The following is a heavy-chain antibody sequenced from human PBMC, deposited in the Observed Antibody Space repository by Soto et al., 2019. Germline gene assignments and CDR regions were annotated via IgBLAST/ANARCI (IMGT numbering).Heavy chain of an antibody. CDR2: IIPIFGTA. V-gene: IGHV1-69*01. J-gene: IGHJ2*01. CDR3: ARDSPRPLRRYWYFDL. CDR1: GGTFSSYA. D-gene: IGHD4-17*01. Sequence: QVQLVQSGAEVKKPGSSVKVSCKASGGTFSSYAISWVLQAPGQGLEWMGGIIPIFGTANYAQKFQGRVTIRAGESTSTAYMGLSSMRCEATAVYYCARDSPRPLRRYWYFDLWGRGTLVTVSS.